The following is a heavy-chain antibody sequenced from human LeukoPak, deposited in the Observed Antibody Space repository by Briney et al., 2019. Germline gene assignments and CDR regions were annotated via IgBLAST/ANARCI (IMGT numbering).Heavy chain of an antibody. CDR3: ARDRVGATDYFDY. Sequence: GRSLRLSCAASGFTFDDYAMHWVRQAPGKGLEWVSGISWNSGSIGYADSVKGRFTISRDNSKNTLYLQMNSLRAEDTAVYYCARDRVGATDYFDYWGQGTLVTVSS. V-gene: IGHV3-9*01. D-gene: IGHD1-26*01. J-gene: IGHJ4*02. CDR1: GFTFDDYA. CDR2: ISWNSGSI.